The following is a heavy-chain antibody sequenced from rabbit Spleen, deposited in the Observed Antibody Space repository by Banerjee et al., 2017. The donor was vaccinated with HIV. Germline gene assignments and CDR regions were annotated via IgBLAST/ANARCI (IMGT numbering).Heavy chain of an antibody. Sequence: QEQLEESGGDLVKPGASLTLTCIASGVSFSGDSYMCWVRQAPGKGLEWIACIDSGSSGFTYFATWAKGRFTCSKPSSTTVTLQMTRLTAADTATYFCARDSGSSFSSYGMDLWGPGTLVTVS. CDR3: ARDSGSSFSSYGMDL. CDR1: GVSFSGDSY. V-gene: IGHV1S45*01. CDR2: IDSGSSGFT. D-gene: IGHD8-1*01. J-gene: IGHJ6*01.